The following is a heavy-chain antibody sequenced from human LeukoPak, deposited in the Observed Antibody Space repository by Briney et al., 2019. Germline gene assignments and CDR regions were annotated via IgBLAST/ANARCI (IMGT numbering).Heavy chain of an antibody. CDR1: GYSVSVYY. V-gene: IGHV3-53*01. J-gene: IGHJ6*02. CDR3: ARAPPYYYDSRGYHYERGNYFYGMDV. Sequence: PGGSLRLSCAVSGYSVSVYYMSWVRQAPGKGLEWLSVIYNGGTTYYADSVKGRFTISGDNSGNTVNLQMNSLRAEDTAVYYCARAPPYYYDSRGYHYERGNYFYGMDVWGRGTTVIVSS. D-gene: IGHD3-22*01. CDR2: IYNGGTT.